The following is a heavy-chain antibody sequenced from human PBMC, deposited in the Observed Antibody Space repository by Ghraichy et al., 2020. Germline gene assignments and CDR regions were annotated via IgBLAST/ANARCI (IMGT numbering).Heavy chain of an antibody. D-gene: IGHD3-9*01. CDR1: GGSISSYY. Sequence: SETLSLTCTVSGGSISSYYWSWIRQPAGKGLEWIGRIYTSGSTNYNPSLKSRVTMSVDTSKNQFSLKLSSVTAADTAVYYCARDGSRRYYDILTAQFTYYYYGMDVWGQGTTVTVSS. V-gene: IGHV4-4*07. CDR3: ARDGSRRYYDILTAQFTYYYYGMDV. CDR2: IYTSGST. J-gene: IGHJ6*02.